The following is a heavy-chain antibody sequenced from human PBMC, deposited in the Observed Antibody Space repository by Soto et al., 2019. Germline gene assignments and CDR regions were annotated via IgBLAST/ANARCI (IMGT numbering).Heavy chain of an antibody. D-gene: IGHD2-2*01. CDR2: ISSSSSYI. Sequence: LRLSCAASGFAFSSYSMNWVRQAPGKGLEWVSSISSSSSYIYYADSVKGRFTISRDNAKNSLYLQMNSLRAEDTAVYYCARDLIVVVPAAKYYYGMDVWGQGTTVTVYS. CDR1: GFAFSSYS. V-gene: IGHV3-21*01. J-gene: IGHJ6*02. CDR3: ARDLIVVVPAAKYYYGMDV.